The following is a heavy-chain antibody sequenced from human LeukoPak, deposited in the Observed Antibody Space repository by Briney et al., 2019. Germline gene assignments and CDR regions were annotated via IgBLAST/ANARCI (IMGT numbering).Heavy chain of an antibody. CDR2: IYPGDSDT. J-gene: IGHJ4*02. CDR3: ARRNDILTGYTDY. V-gene: IGHV5-51*01. D-gene: IGHD3-9*01. Sequence: GASLKISCKGSGYSFTSYWIGWVRQMPGKGLEWMGIIYPGDSDTRYSPSFQGQVTISADKSISTAYLQWSSLKASDTAMYYCARRNDILTGYTDYWGQGTLVTVSS. CDR1: GYSFTSYW.